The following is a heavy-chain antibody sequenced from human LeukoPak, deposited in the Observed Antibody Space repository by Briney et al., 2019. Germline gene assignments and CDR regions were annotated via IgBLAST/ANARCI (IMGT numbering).Heavy chain of an antibody. CDR2: IYPGGHT. Sequence: SETLSLTCAVFGGSITTGNWWNWVRQSPGKGLEWIGEIYPGGHTNYNPSFKSRVTISVDTSTNQFSLKLTSVTAADTALYYCARELRYDNSDSGAFWGQGTVVTVSS. CDR3: ARELRYDNSDSGAF. CDR1: GGSITTGNW. J-gene: IGHJ3*01. D-gene: IGHD3-22*01. V-gene: IGHV4-4*02.